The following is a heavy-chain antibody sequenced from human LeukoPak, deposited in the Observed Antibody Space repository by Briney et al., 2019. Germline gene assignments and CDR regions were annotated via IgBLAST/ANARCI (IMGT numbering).Heavy chain of an antibody. J-gene: IGHJ3*02. D-gene: IGHD5-18*01. CDR2: ISSSSSYI. V-gene: IGHV3-21*01. Sequence: GGSLRLSCAASGFTFSSYSMNWVRQAPGKGLEWVSSISSSSSYIYYADSVKGRFTISRDNAKNSLYLQMNSLRAEDMAVYYCARDGSGYSYGGIDAFDIWGQGTMVTVSS. CDR3: ARDGSGYSYGGIDAFDI. CDR1: GFTFSSYS.